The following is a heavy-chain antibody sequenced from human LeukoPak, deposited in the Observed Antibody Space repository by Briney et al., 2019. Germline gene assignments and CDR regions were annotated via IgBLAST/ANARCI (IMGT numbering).Heavy chain of an antibody. V-gene: IGHV1-18*01. J-gene: IGHJ5*02. CDR2: ISPYNGNT. CDR3: ARPIYCSSTSCYGGGWFDP. CDR1: GYTFTTCG. Sequence: ASVKVSCKASGYTFTTCGISWVRQAPGQGLEWMGWISPYNGNTNYAQKLQGRVTMTTDTSTSTAYMELRSLRSDDTAVYYCARPIYCSSTSCYGGGWFDPWGQGTLVTVSS. D-gene: IGHD2-2*01.